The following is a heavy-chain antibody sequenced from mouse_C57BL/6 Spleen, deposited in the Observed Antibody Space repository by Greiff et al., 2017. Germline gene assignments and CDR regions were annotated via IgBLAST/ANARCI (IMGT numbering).Heavy chain of an antibody. CDR2: IWGDGST. V-gene: IGHV2-3*01. Sequence: VKLMESGPGLVAPSQSLSITCTVSGFSLTSYGVSWVRQPPGKGLEWLGAIWGDGSTNYHSALISRLSISKDNSKSQAFLKLNSLRTDDTATYYCAKRGDYGFGDAMDDWGQGTSVTVSS. D-gene: IGHD1-2*01. J-gene: IGHJ4*01. CDR1: GFSLTSYG. CDR3: AKRGDYGFGDAMDD.